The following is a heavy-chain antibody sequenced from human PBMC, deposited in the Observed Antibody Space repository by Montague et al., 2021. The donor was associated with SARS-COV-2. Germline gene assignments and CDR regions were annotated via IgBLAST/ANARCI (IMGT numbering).Heavy chain of an antibody. Sequence: SLRLSCAASGFTFNNYWFHWVRQVPGKGLVWVSRIDRGGTNTNYADSVKGRFIISRDNAKNTLYLQMSNLRVEDTALYYCSGTPDCGRGSCNSYSYYGMDVGGQGTTVTVSS. V-gene: IGHV3-74*01. D-gene: IGHD2-15*01. CDR1: GFTFNNYW. CDR3: SGTPDCGRGSCNSYSYYGMDV. CDR2: IDRGGTNT. J-gene: IGHJ6*02.